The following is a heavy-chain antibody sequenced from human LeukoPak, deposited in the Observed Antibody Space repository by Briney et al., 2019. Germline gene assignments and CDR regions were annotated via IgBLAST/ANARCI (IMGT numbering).Heavy chain of an antibody. J-gene: IGHJ5*02. CDR3: ARGPRCSSTSCYLSWFDP. D-gene: IGHD2-2*01. CDR1: GYTFTSYG. Sequence: GASAKVSCKASGYTFTSYGITWVRQAPGQGLEWMGWINPNSGGTNYAQKFQGRVTMTRDTSISTAYMELSRLRSDDTAVYYCARGPRCSSTSCYLSWFDPWGQGTLVTVSS. V-gene: IGHV1-2*02. CDR2: INPNSGGT.